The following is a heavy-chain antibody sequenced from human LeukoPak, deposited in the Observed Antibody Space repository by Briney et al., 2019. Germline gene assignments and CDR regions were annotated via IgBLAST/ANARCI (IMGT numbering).Heavy chain of an antibody. V-gene: IGHV1-18*01. CDR3: ARYTSGRLNPGFYHHYMDV. Sequence: ASVKVSCKASGYTFSTYGISWVRQAPGQGLEWMGWISAYNGNTNYAQKLQGRVTMTTDTSTSTAYMELRSLRSDDTAVYYCARYTSGRLNPGFYHHYMDVWGKGTTVTVSS. CDR2: ISAYNGNT. J-gene: IGHJ6*03. CDR1: GYTFSTYG. D-gene: IGHD6-19*01.